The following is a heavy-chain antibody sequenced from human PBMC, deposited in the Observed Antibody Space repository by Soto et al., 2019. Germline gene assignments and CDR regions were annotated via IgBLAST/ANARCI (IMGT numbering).Heavy chain of an antibody. CDR1: GYTFSSFC. D-gene: IGHD1-7*01. J-gene: IGHJ4*02. Sequence: ASVNVSCKSSGYTFSSFCINWVRQAPGQGLECMGWISGYNGDTKIAQKFQGRVTMATDTSTSTAYMEVRSLRSDDTAVYYCARDSRYGNYGAPFDYWGQGALVTVSS. CDR3: ARDSRYGNYGAPFDY. V-gene: IGHV1-18*01. CDR2: ISGYNGDT.